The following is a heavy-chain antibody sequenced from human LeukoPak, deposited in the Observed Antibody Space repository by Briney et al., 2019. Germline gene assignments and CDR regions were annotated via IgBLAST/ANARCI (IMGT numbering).Heavy chain of an antibody. V-gene: IGHV1-69*13. J-gene: IGHJ5*02. CDR2: IIPIFGTA. CDR1: GGTFSSYA. CDR3: ALTGRVGATPSSNWFDP. Sequence: SVKVSCKASGGTFSSYAISWVRQAPGQGLEWMGGIIPIFGTANYAQKFQGRVTITADESTSTAYMELSSLRSEDTAVYYCALTGRVGATPSSNWFDPWGQGTLVTVSS. D-gene: IGHD1-26*01.